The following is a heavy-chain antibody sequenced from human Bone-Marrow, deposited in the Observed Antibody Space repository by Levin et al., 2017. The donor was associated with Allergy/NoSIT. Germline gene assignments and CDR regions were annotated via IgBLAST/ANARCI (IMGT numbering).Heavy chain of an antibody. D-gene: IGHD6-13*01. J-gene: IGHJ4*02. CDR1: GSISPYY. CDR2: IYYSGST. CDR3: ARGIASSSWYAEDH. Sequence: SETLSLTCTVSGSISPYYWSWIRQPPGKGLEWIGYIYYSGSTNYNPSLKSRVTISVDTSKDQFSLRLSSVTAADTAVYYCARGIASSSWYAEDHWGQGTLVTVSS. V-gene: IGHV4-59*01.